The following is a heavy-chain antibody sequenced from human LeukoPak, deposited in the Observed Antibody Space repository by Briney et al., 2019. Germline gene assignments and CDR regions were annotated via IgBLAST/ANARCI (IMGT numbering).Heavy chain of an antibody. J-gene: IGHJ4*02. D-gene: IGHD6-19*01. Sequence: PGGSLRLSCAASGFTVSNSYMSWVRQAPGKGLEWVSIISSSGACTQYEDSVKGRFTISRDNSKNTLYLQMNSLRAEDTAVYYCVREDIVVADKYYFDSWGQGTLVTVSS. CDR3: VREDIVVADKYYFDS. V-gene: IGHV3-53*01. CDR2: ISSSGACT. CDR1: GFTVSNSY.